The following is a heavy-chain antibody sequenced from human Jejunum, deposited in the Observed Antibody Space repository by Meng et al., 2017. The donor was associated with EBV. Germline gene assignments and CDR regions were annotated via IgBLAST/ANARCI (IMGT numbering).Heavy chain of an antibody. CDR3: AGLRYSVYDRAFDY. CDR2: IYYSGST. J-gene: IGHJ4*02. Sequence: QLQESGPGLVEPSETLSLTCTVSGGSVNSGNVYWSWIRQPPGKGLEWIGYIYYSGSTNYIPSLKSRVTISLDTSKNQFSLKLSSVTAADTAVYYCAGLRYSVYDRAFDYWGQGALVTVSS. D-gene: IGHD5/OR15-5a*01. V-gene: IGHV4-61*01. CDR1: GGSVNSGNVY.